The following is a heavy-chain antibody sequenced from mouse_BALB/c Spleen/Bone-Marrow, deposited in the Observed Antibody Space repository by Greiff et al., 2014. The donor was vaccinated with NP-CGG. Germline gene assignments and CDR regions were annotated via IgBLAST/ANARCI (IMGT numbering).Heavy chain of an antibody. CDR2: ISYSGST. D-gene: IGHD2-1*01. CDR3: ARARDYDGKSLDY. V-gene: IGHV3-8*02. CDR1: VDSITSGY. Sequence: LSLTCSVTVDSITSGYCHWIRKFPGNKLSYMCHISYSGSTYYTTSLTSRLSITRDTSKTQSYLQLNAVTTEATATYYWARARDYDGKSLDYWSHGRTLTVSP. J-gene: IGHJ2*01.